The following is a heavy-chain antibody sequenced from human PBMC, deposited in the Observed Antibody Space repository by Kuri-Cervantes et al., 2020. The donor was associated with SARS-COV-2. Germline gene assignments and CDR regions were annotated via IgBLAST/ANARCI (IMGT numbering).Heavy chain of an antibody. CDR3: ARVGYSYGNYFDY. V-gene: IGHV3-30*14. CDR2: VSYDGSSK. D-gene: IGHD5-18*01. J-gene: IGHJ4*02. CDR1: GFIFNRFA. Sequence: GESLKISCAASGFIFNRFAIQWVRQAPGKGLEWVAVVSYDGSSKYYADSVKGRFTVSRDNSKNTLYLQMNSLRAEDTAVYYCARVGYSYGNYFDYWGQGTLVTVSS.